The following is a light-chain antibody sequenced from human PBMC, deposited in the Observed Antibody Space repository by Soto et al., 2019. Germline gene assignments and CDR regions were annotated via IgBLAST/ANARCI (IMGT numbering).Light chain of an antibody. CDR1: QNVNSN. CDR3: QQRSNWPPIT. V-gene: IGKV3-11*01. J-gene: IGKJ5*01. Sequence: CPGERPTLSCRASQNVNSNLAWYQQKPGQAPRFLIYGASTRATVIPARFSGSGSGTEFTLTISSLEPEDFAVYYCQQRSNWPPITFGQGTRLETK. CDR2: GAS.